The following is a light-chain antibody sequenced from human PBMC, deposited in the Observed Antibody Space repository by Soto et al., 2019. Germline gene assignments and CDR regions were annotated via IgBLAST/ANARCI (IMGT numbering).Light chain of an antibody. V-gene: IGKV3-20*01. J-gene: IGKJ3*01. CDR3: QQYGSSFT. CDR1: QSVSSSY. CDR2: GAS. Sequence: EIVLTQSPGTLSLSPGERATPSCRASQSVSSSYLAWYQQKPGQAPRLFIYGASSRATGIPDRFSGSGSGTDFTLTISRLEPEDFAVYYCQQYGSSFTFGPGTKVDIK.